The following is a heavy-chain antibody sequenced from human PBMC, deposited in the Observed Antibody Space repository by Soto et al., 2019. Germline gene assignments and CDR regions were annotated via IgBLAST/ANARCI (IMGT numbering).Heavy chain of an antibody. D-gene: IGHD6-13*01. CDR1: GGTFSSYA. V-gene: IGHV1-69*01. Sequence: QVQLVQSGAEVKKPGSSVKVSCKASGGTFSSYAISWVRQAPGQGLEWMGGIIAIFGTANYAQKFQGRVTITADESTSTAYMELSRLRSEDTAVYYCARDQESSWYAAAYYCGMDVWGQGTTVTVSS. CDR3: ARDQESSWYAAAYYCGMDV. J-gene: IGHJ6*02. CDR2: IIAIFGTA.